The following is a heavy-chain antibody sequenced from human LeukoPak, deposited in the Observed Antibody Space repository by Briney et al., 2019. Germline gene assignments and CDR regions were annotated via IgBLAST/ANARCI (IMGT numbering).Heavy chain of an antibody. D-gene: IGHD3-10*02. CDR3: AELGITLIGGV. Sequence: PGGSLRLSCAASGFTFSSYSMNWVRQAPGRGLEWVSSISSSSSYIYYADSVKGRFTISRDNAKNSLYLQMNSLRAEDTAVYYCAELGITLIGGVWGKGTTVTISS. J-gene: IGHJ6*04. CDR2: ISSSSSYI. CDR1: GFTFSSYS. V-gene: IGHV3-21*01.